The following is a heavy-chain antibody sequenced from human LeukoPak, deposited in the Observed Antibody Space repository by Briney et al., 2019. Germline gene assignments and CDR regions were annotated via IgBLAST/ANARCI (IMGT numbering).Heavy chain of an antibody. CDR1: GFTFSSYA. CDR2: ISGSGVST. J-gene: IGHJ4*02. CDR3: ARSVDY. Sequence: SGGSLRLSCATSGFTFSSYAMSWVRQAPGKGLEWVSAISGSGVSTFYTDSVKGRFTISRDRSKNTLYLQMDSLRAEDTAVYYCARSVDYWGQGTLVIVSS. D-gene: IGHD1-26*01. V-gene: IGHV3-23*01.